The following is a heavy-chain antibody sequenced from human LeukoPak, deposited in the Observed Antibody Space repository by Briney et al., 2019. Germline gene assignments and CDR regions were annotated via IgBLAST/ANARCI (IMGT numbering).Heavy chain of an antibody. CDR1: GGSISSGGYY. V-gene: IGHV4-31*03. CDR3: ARRYQYYYMDV. Sequence: SETLSLTCTVSGGSISSGGYYWSWIRQHPGKGLEWIGYIYSSGSTYYNPSLKSRVTISVDTSKNQFSLKLSSVTAADTAVYYCARRYQYYYMDVWGKGTTVTVSS. D-gene: IGHD3-9*01. J-gene: IGHJ6*03. CDR2: IYSSGST.